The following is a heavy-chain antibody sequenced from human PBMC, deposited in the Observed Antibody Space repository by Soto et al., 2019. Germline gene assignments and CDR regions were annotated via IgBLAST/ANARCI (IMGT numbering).Heavy chain of an antibody. V-gene: IGHV3-21*01. Sequence: GGSLRLSCAASGFTFSSYSMNWVRQAPGKGLDWVSSISSSSSYIYYADSVKGRFTISRDNAKNSLYLQMNSLRAEDTAVYYCARNYYDSSGYYYYYYGMDVWGQGTTVTVSS. D-gene: IGHD3-22*01. CDR2: ISSSSSYI. J-gene: IGHJ6*02. CDR3: ARNYYDSSGYYYYYYGMDV. CDR1: GFTFSSYS.